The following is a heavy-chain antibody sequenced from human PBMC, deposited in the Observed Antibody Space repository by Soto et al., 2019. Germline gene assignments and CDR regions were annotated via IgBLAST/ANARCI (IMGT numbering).Heavy chain of an antibody. Sequence: EVQLLESGGGLVQPGGSLRLSCAASGFTFSSYAMSWVRQAPGKGLEWVSAISGSGGSTYYADSVKGRFTISRDNSKNPLYLQMNSLRAEDTAVYYCGGSRLLHDYYGMDVWGQGTTVTVSS. J-gene: IGHJ6*02. V-gene: IGHV3-23*01. D-gene: IGHD1-26*01. CDR3: GGSRLLHDYYGMDV. CDR2: ISGSGGST. CDR1: GFTFSSYA.